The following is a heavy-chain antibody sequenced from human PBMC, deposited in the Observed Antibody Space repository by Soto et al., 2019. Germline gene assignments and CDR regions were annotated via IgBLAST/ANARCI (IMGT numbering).Heavy chain of an antibody. CDR2: IYWDDDK. V-gene: IGHV2-5*02. J-gene: IGHJ4*02. D-gene: IGHD4-17*01. Sequence: HITLKESGPTLVKPTQTLTLTCTFSGFSLSTTGVGVGWIRQRPGKALEWLALIYWDDDKRYSPSLKSRLTSTKDTSKNQVVLTNTTMDPVDTATYYCGHRQELYGFTFFDYWGQGTLVTVSS. CDR3: GHRQELYGFTFFDY. CDR1: GFSLSTTGVG.